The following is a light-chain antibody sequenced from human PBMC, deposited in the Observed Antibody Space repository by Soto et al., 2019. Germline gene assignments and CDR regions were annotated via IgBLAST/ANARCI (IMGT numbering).Light chain of an antibody. CDR3: SSYSGSHNLV. J-gene: IGLJ2*01. V-gene: IGLV2-8*01. CDR2: EVS. CDR1: SSDVGAYNY. Sequence: QSALTQPPSASGSPGQSVTISCTGTSSDVGAYNYVSWYQHHTGKAPKLLIYEVSERPSGVPDRFSGSKSGHTASLTVSGLQAEDEADYYCSSYSGSHNLVFGGGTKVTVL.